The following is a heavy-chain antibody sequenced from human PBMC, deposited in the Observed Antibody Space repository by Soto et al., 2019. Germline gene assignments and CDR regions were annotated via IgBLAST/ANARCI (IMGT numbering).Heavy chain of an antibody. Sequence: ASVKVSCKASGYTFTSYGISWVRQAPGQGLEWMGWISAYNGNTNYAQKLQGRVTMTTDTSTSTAYMELRSLRSDDTAVYYWARVGYYDSSGYSHDAFDIWGQGTMVTVSS. CDR3: ARVGYYDSSGYSHDAFDI. CDR2: ISAYNGNT. D-gene: IGHD3-22*01. CDR1: GYTFTSYG. V-gene: IGHV1-18*01. J-gene: IGHJ3*02.